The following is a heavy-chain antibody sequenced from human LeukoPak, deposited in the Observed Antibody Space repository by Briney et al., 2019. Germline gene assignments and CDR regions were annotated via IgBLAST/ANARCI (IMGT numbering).Heavy chain of an antibody. J-gene: IGHJ4*02. CDR3: AKACGGDCSFFDY. CDR1: GFTFDDYA. CDR2: ISWNSGSI. V-gene: IGHV3-9*01. Sequence: GGSLRLSCAASGFTFDDYAMHWVRQAPGEGLEWVSGISWNSGSIGYADSVKGRFTISRDNAKSSLYLQMNSLRAEDTALYYCAKACGGDCSFFDYWGQGTLVTVSS. D-gene: IGHD2-21*02.